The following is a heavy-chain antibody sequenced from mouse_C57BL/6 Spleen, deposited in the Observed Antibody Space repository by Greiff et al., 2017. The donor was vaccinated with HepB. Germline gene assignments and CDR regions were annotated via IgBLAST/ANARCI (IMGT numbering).Heavy chain of an antibody. V-gene: IGHV1-42*01. CDR2: INPSTGGT. CDR1: GYSFTGYY. Sequence: EVMLVESGPELVKPGASVKISCKASGYSFTGYYMNWVKQSPEKSLEWIGEINPSTGGTTYNQKFKAKATLTVDKSSSTAYMQLKSLTSEDSAVYYCARDYYGSSYRYFDVWGTGTTVTVSS. D-gene: IGHD1-1*01. CDR3: ARDYYGSSYRYFDV. J-gene: IGHJ1*03.